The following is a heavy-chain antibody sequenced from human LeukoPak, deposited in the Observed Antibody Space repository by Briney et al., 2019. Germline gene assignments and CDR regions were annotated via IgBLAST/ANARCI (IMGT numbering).Heavy chain of an antibody. Sequence: ASVKVSCKVSGYTLTESSMHWVRQAPGKGLEWMGGFDPEDGETIYAQKFQGRVTMTEDTSTDTAYMELSSLRSEDTAVYYCATLLQGDSSGYYFDYWGQGTLVTVSS. J-gene: IGHJ4*02. D-gene: IGHD3-22*01. CDR2: FDPEDGET. CDR3: ATLLQGDSSGYYFDY. CDR1: GYTLTESS. V-gene: IGHV1-24*01.